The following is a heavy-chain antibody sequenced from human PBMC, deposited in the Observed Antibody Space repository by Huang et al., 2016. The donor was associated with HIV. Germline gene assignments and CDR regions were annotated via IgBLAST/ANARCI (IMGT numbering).Heavy chain of an antibody. CDR3: AKDADTSGYDVLGPFGS. V-gene: IGHV3-23*01. Sequence: EVLLLESGGGLVQPGGSLRLSCVASGFSFSSYAVSWVRQAPGKGLEWVSVITDGINKRSYAHSVKGRFAVSRDDSTNTLYLQMNSLRAEDTAVYYCAKDADTSGYDVLGPFGSWGQGTLVTVSS. CDR1: GFSFSSYA. CDR2: ITDGINKR. J-gene: IGHJ4*02. D-gene: IGHD3-3*01.